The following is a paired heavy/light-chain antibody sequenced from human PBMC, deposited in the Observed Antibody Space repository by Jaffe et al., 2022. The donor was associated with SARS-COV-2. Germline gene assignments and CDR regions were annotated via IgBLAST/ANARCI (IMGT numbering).Light chain of an antibody. CDR2: SAS. J-gene: IGKJ4*01. CDR3: QQSFTTPHV. CDR1: QNIGTS. Sequence: DIQITQSPSSLSASVGDKITITCRASQNIGTSLNWYQQKPGKAPKLLINSASTLLSGVPSTFSGGGSGTDFTLTVSSLQPEDFATYYCQQSFTTPHVFGGGTRVDI. V-gene: IGKV1-39*01.
Heavy chain of an antibody. Sequence: DVQLVESGGNLVQPGGSLRLSCLVSGFTFDRSTMTWVRQAPGKGLEWVASMKEYGNDRRYADSVKGRFTISRDNAKNSLYLQMSSLRIDDTAIYYCATGGAPRGYFEHWGQGILVTVSA. D-gene: IGHD3-10*01. CDR3: ATGGAPRGYFEH. CDR2: MKEYGNDR. V-gene: IGHV3-7*03. J-gene: IGHJ1*01. CDR1: GFTFDRST.